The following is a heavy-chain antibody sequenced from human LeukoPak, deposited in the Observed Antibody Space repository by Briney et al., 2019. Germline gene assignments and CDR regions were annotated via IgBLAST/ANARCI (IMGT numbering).Heavy chain of an antibody. V-gene: IGHV4-31*03. J-gene: IGHJ4*02. CDR1: GGSISSGGYY. CDR3: ARDTPPAVLH. Sequence: SETLSLTCTVSGGSISSGGYYWSWIRQHPGKGLEWIGYIYYSGSTYYNPSLKSRVTISVDTSKNQFSLELSSVTAADTAVYYCARDTPPAVLHWGQGTLVTVSS. CDR2: IYYSGST. D-gene: IGHD2-15*01.